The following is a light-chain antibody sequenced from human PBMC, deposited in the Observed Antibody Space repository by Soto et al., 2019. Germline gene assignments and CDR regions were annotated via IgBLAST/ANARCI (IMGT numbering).Light chain of an antibody. CDR1: QNINTW. J-gene: IGKJ1*01. CDR2: DGS. V-gene: IGKV1-5*03. Sequence: IQMTQSPSTLSASVGDRITITCRASQNINTWLAWYQQIPGEAPKLLIYDGSTLERGVPSRFSGSGSGTEFTLTISSLQPEDFATFYCQQYKTYSRTFGQGTTVEVK. CDR3: QQYKTYSRT.